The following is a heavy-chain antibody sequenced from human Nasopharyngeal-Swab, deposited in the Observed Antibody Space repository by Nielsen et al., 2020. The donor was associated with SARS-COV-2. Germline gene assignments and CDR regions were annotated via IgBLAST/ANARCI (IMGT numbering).Heavy chain of an antibody. CDR3: AKALAAMDDYYYYGMDV. CDR2: ISYDGINK. Sequence: GGSLRLSCTASGFIFSNYGMHWVRQAPGKGLEWVAVISYDGINKYNADSVKGRFTISRDNSKDTLYLQMNSLRAEDTAVYYCAKALAAMDDYYYYGMDVWGQGTTVTVSS. D-gene: IGHD5-18*01. V-gene: IGHV3-30*18. CDR1: GFIFSNYG. J-gene: IGHJ6*02.